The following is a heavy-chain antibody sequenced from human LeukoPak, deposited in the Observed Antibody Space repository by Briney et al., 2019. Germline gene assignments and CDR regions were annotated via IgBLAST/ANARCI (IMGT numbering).Heavy chain of an antibody. V-gene: IGHV1-69*05. Sequence: GASVKVSCKASGGTFSSYAISWVRQAPGQGLEWMGGIIPIFDTANYAQKFQGRVTMTRDTSTSTVYMELSSLRSEDTAVYYCARQAVAGTNWFDPWGQGTLVTVSS. D-gene: IGHD6-19*01. CDR2: IIPIFDTA. J-gene: IGHJ5*02. CDR3: ARQAVAGTNWFDP. CDR1: GGTFSSYA.